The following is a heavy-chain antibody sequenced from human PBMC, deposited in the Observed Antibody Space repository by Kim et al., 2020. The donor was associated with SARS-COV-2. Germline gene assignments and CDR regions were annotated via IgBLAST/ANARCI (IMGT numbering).Heavy chain of an antibody. V-gene: IGHV3-30*04. CDR2: ISYDGSNK. D-gene: IGHD3-10*01. J-gene: IGHJ6*02. Sequence: GGSLRLSCAASGFTFSSYAMHWVRQAPGKGLEWVAVISYDGSNKYYADSVKGRFTISRDNSKNTLYLQMNSLRAEDTAVYYCARSRARGPYYYYYGMDVWGQGTTVTVSS. CDR1: GFTFSSYA. CDR3: ARSRARGPYYYYYGMDV.